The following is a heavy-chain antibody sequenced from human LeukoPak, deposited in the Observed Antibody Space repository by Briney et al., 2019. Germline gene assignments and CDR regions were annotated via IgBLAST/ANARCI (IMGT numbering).Heavy chain of an antibody. D-gene: IGHD3-10*01. CDR2: ISWNSGSI. CDR1: GFTFDDYA. Sequence: PGRSLRLSCAASGFTFDDYAMHWVRQAPGKGLEWVSGISWNSGSIGYADSVKGRFTISRDNAKNSLYLQMNSLRAEDTAVYYCASTRGWGQGTLVTVSS. V-gene: IGHV3-9*01. CDR3: ASTRG. J-gene: IGHJ4*02.